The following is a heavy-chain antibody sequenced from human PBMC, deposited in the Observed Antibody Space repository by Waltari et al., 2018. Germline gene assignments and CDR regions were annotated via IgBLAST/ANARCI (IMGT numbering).Heavy chain of an antibody. CDR3: ARSVAGYSGGYDAFDI. V-gene: IGHV4-59*01. Sequence: QVQLQESGPGLVKPSETLSLTCTVSGGSISSYYWSWIRQPPGKGLEWIGYIYYSGSTNYNPSLKSRVTISVDTSKNQFSLKLSSVTAADTAVYYCARSVAGYSGGYDAFDIWGQGTMVTVSS. CDR1: GGSISSYY. J-gene: IGHJ3*02. D-gene: IGHD6-25*01. CDR2: IYYSGST.